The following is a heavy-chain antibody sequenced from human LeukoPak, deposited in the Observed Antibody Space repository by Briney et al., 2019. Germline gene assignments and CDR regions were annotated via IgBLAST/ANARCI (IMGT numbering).Heavy chain of an antibody. J-gene: IGHJ4*02. Sequence: SETLPLTCTVSGGSISIYYWSWIRQPPGKGLEWIGYVYNSENTNYNPSLKSRATISADTSKNQFSLKLNSVTAADTAAYYCVRDRELHYWGQGILVTVSS. V-gene: IGHV4-59*01. CDR1: GGSISIYY. D-gene: IGHD1-26*01. CDR2: VYNSENT. CDR3: VRDRELHY.